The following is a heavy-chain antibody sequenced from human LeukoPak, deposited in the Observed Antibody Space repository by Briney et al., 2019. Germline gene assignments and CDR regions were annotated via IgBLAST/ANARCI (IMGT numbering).Heavy chain of an antibody. J-gene: IGHJ4*02. D-gene: IGHD4-17*01. Sequence: GGSLRLSCAASGFTFSSYAMHWVRQAPGKGLEWVAVISYDGSNKYYADSVKGRFTISRDNSKNTLYLQMHSLRAEDTAAYYCARSYGDYTSLGYWGQGTLVTVSS. CDR3: ARSYGDYTSLGY. CDR2: ISYDGSNK. CDR1: GFTFSSYA. V-gene: IGHV3-30*04.